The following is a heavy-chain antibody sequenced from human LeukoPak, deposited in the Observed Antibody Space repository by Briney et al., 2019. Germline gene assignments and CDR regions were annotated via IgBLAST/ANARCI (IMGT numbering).Heavy chain of an antibody. J-gene: IGHJ1*01. CDR3: ARVVDVGVPGFQH. CDR1: GYTSTGYY. CDR2: INANSGDT. Sequence: ASVKVSCKTSGYTSTGYYLHWVRQAPRQGPEWMGWINANSGDTYYVQKVKGRITMTRDTSINTAYMELNRLISDDTAVYYCARVVDVGVPGFQHWGRGTLVTVSS. V-gene: IGHV1-2*02. D-gene: IGHD1-26*01.